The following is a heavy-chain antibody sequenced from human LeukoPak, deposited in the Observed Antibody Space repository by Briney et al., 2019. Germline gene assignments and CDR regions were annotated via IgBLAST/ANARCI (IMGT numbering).Heavy chain of an antibody. CDR3: AKVDHWKYGHQDY. CDR1: GFTFSSYA. CDR2: ISGSDGTT. J-gene: IGHJ4*02. V-gene: IGHV3-23*01. Sequence: PGGSLRLSCAASGFTFSSYAMSWVRQAPGKGLEWVSAISGSDGTTYYADSVKGRFTISRDNSKYTLSLQINSLRAEDTAVYYRAKVDHWKYGHQDYWGQGTLVTVSS. D-gene: IGHD1-7*01.